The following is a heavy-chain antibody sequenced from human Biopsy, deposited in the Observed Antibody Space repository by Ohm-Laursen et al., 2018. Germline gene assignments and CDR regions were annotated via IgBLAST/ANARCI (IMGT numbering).Heavy chain of an antibody. D-gene: IGHD3-22*01. V-gene: IGHV3-23*01. Sequence: SLRLSCAASRFTFSSYAMNRVPQAPGTALAWVPGITGSGGRTYYSDSVKGRFTISRDSSKNTLHLQMNSLRAEDTAVYYCAKDQGYYYDRSVYYYFDYWGQGTLVTVSS. CDR3: AKDQGYYYDRSVYYYFDY. CDR1: RFTFSSYA. J-gene: IGHJ4*02. CDR2: ITGSGGRT.